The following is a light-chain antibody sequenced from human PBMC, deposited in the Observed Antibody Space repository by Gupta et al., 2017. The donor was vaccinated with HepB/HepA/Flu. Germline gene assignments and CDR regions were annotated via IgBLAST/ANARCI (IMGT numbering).Light chain of an antibody. CDR1: GGSVASNF. J-gene: IGLJ2*01. Sequence: NFILTQPHSVSESPGKTVTISCTRSGGSVASNFVHWYQQRPGRAHLPIIYDDSQSPSGAPARFAGSIASSSNSASLTISGVQTEDEDDYSCQSYGDFWVFGGGTKLTVL. CDR3: QSYGDFWV. CDR2: DDS. V-gene: IGLV6-57*03.